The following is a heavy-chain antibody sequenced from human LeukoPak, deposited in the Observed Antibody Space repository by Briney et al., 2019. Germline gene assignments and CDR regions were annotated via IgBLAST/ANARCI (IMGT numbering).Heavy chain of an antibody. CDR2: TSSDLNVK. CDR3: AREGYYGSGSPPSLYFDY. Sequence: HPGGSLRLSCAASGFTFRNYVIHRVRQAPGKGLEWVAVTSSDLNVKLYADSVKGRFTISRDNSRSTLYLQMNSLRPEDTAIYYCAREGYYGSGSPPSLYFDYWGQGTLVTVSS. D-gene: IGHD3-10*01. V-gene: IGHV3-30-3*01. CDR1: GFTFRNYV. J-gene: IGHJ4*02.